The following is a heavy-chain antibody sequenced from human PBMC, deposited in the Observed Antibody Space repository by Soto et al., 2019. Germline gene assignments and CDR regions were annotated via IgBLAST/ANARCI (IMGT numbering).Heavy chain of an antibody. Sequence: GGSLRPSCAASGFTFDDYGMSWVRQAPGKGLEWVSGINWNGGSTGYADSVKGRFTISRDNAKNSLYLQMNSLRAEDTALYYCARDQEATVTTYFDYWGQGTLVTISS. V-gene: IGHV3-20*04. J-gene: IGHJ4*02. CDR2: INWNGGST. D-gene: IGHD4-17*01. CDR1: GFTFDDYG. CDR3: ARDQEATVTTYFDY.